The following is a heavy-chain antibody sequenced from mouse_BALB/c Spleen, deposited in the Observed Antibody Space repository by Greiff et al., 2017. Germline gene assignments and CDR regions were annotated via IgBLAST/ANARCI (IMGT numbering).Heavy chain of an antibody. CDR1: GYSITSGYY. Sequence: DVQLQESGPGLVKPSQSLSLTCSVTGYSITSGYYWNWLRQFPGNKLEWMGYISYDGSNNYNPSLKNRISITRDTSKNQLFLKLNSVTTEDTATYYCAREGITTVDYFDYWGQGTTLTVSS. J-gene: IGHJ2*01. CDR2: ISYDGSN. V-gene: IGHV3-6*02. CDR3: AREGITTVDYFDY. D-gene: IGHD1-1*01.